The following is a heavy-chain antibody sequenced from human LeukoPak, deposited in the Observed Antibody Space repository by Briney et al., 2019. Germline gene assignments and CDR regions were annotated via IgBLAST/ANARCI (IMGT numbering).Heavy chain of an antibody. CDR1: GFTFSSYG. CDR3: AKDRGQLLFATFSDFSY. V-gene: IGHV3-30*02. J-gene: IGHJ4*02. Sequence: GGSLRLSCAASGFTFSSYGMHWVRQAPGKGLEWVAFIRYDGSNKYYADSVKGRFTISRDNSKNTLYLQMNSLRAEDTAVYYCAKDRGQLLFATFSDFSYWGQGTLVTVSS. D-gene: IGHD2-2*01. CDR2: IRYDGSNK.